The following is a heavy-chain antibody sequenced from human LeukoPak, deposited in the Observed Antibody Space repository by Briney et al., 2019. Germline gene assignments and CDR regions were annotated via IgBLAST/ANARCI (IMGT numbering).Heavy chain of an antibody. CDR3: ARDYTGNYGWFDP. V-gene: IGHV1-69*06. CDR2: IIPIFGTA. J-gene: IGHJ5*02. CDR1: GGTFSSYA. D-gene: IGHD1-26*01. Sequence: SVKVSCKASGGTFSSYAISWVRQAPGQGLEWMGGIIPIFGTANYAQKFQGRVTITADKSTSTAYMERSSLRSEDTAVYYCARDYTGNYGWFDPWGQGTLVTVSS.